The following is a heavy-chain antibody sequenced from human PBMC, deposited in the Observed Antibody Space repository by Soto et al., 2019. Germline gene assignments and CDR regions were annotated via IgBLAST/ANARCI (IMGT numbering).Heavy chain of an antibody. Sequence: QVQLVESGGGVVQPGRSLRHSCAASGFTFSSYGMHWVRQAPGKGLERVAVIWYDGSNKYYADSVKGRFTISRDNSKNTLYLQMNSLRAEDTAVYYCARDTDYGDYVSAFDIWGRGTMVTVSS. CDR2: IWYDGSNK. D-gene: IGHD4-17*01. CDR3: ARDTDYGDYVSAFDI. V-gene: IGHV3-33*01. J-gene: IGHJ3*02. CDR1: GFTFSSYG.